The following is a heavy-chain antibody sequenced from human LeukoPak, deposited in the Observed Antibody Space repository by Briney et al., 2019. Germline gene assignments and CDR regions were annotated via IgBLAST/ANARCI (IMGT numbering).Heavy chain of an antibody. Sequence: PGGSLRLSCVASGFTFSSYEMNWVRQAPGKGLEWVSAISGGGGSTYYADSVKGRFTISRDNSKNTLYLQMNSLRAEDTAVYYCAKGLVPTALATGFDPWGQGTLVTVSS. CDR2: ISGGGGST. CDR3: AKGLVPTALATGFDP. V-gene: IGHV3-23*01. J-gene: IGHJ5*02. CDR1: GFTFSSYE. D-gene: IGHD2-8*02.